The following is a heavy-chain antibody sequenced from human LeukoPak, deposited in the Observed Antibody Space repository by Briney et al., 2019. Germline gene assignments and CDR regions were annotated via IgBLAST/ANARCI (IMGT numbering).Heavy chain of an antibody. CDR1: GFTFSSYG. CDR2: IRYDGSNK. J-gene: IGHJ4*02. CDR3: AKGTSSGWYFDY. D-gene: IGHD6-19*01. Sequence: PGGSLRLSCAASGFTFSSYGMHWVRQAPGKGLEWVAFIRYDGSNKYYADSVKGRFTISRDNSKNTLYLQMNSPRAEDTAVYYCAKGTSSGWYFDYWGQGTLVTVSS. V-gene: IGHV3-30*02.